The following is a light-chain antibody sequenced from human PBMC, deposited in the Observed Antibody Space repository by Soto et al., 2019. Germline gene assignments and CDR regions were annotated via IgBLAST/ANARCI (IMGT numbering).Light chain of an antibody. CDR3: QQYNNWHPIT. V-gene: IGKV3-15*01. CDR1: QSVSSN. Sequence: ELVMTPSPATLSVSPGERATLSCRASQSVSSNLAWYQQKPGQAPRLLIYGASTRATGIPARFSGSGSGTEFTLTISSLQSEDFAVYYCQQYNNWHPITFGQGTRLEIK. CDR2: GAS. J-gene: IGKJ5*01.